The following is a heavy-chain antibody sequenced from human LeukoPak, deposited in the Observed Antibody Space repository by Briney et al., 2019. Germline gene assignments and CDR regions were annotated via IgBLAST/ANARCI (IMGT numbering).Heavy chain of an antibody. J-gene: IGHJ4*02. V-gene: IGHV3-49*04. CDR1: GFTFGDYA. Sequence: PGGSLRLSCTASGFTFGDYAMSWVRQAPGKGLEWVGFIRSKAYGGTTEYAASVKGRFTISRDDSKSIAYLQMNSLKTEDTAVYYCTREEGIAAAGTHYWGQGTLVTVSS. CDR3: TREEGIAAAGTHY. CDR2: IRSKAYGGTT. D-gene: IGHD6-13*01.